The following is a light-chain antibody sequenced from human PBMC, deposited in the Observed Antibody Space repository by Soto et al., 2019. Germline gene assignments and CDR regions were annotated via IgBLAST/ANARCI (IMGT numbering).Light chain of an antibody. CDR3: QQYGSYPTLT. Sequence: ESVLTQSPGTLSSSPGERATLSCRASQSVSSNYLAWYQQKPGQAPRLLIYGASTRATGIPDRFSGSGSGTDFTLTIIRLEPEDSAVYYCQQYGSYPTLTFGQGTKVEIK. CDR2: GAS. CDR1: QSVSSNY. J-gene: IGKJ1*01. V-gene: IGKV3-20*01.